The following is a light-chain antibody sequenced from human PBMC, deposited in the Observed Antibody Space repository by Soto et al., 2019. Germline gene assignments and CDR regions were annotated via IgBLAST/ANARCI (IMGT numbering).Light chain of an antibody. CDR2: HAS. CDR1: QSISNW. V-gene: IGKV1-5*01. J-gene: IGKJ1*01. CDR3: QQSYTILRT. Sequence: DLQMTQSPSTLPASVGDRVTITCRASQSISNWLAWYQQKPGTAPKVLIYHASNLQSGVPSRFSGRGSGTDFTLTISNLQPEDFAIYYCQQSYTILRTFGQGTKVDIK.